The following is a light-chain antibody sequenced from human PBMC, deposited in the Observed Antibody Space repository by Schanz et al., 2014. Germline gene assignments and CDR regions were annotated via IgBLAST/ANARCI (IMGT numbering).Light chain of an antibody. CDR3: QQYNSYPYT. J-gene: IGKJ2*01. CDR1: QGITSY. V-gene: IGKV1-16*01. Sequence: DIQMTQSPSALSASVGDRVALTCRASQGITSYLAWYQQKPGKAPKLLIYAASTLQSGVPSRFSGSGSGTDFTLTISSLQPEDFATYYCQQYNSYPYTFGQGTKLEIK. CDR2: AAS.